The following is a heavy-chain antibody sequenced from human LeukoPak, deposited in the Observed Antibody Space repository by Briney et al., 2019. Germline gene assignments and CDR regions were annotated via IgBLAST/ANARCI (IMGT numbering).Heavy chain of an antibody. J-gene: IGHJ6*03. CDR1: GYSFTSYW. CDR3: ARSGWWGSSSYYYYYMDV. V-gene: IGHV5-51*01. D-gene: IGHD6-6*01. Sequence: GESLKISCKGSGYSFTSYWIGWVRQMPGKGLEWMGIIYPGDSDTRYSPSFQGQVTISADKSISTAYLQWSSLKASDTAMYYCARSGWWGSSSYYYYYMDVRGKGTMVTVSS. CDR2: IYPGDSDT.